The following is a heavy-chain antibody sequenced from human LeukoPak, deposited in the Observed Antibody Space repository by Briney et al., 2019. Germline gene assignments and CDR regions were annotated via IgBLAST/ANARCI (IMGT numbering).Heavy chain of an antibody. Sequence: SVKVSCKASGGTFSSYTISWVRQAPGQGREWMGRIIPILGIADYAQKLQGRVTITADKSTSTDYLELSSLRSEDTAVYYCARDPQPYYYDSSGYFDYWGQGTLVTVSS. CDR3: ARDPQPYYYDSSGYFDY. CDR2: IIPILGIA. D-gene: IGHD3-22*01. CDR1: GGTFSSYT. V-gene: IGHV1-69*04. J-gene: IGHJ4*02.